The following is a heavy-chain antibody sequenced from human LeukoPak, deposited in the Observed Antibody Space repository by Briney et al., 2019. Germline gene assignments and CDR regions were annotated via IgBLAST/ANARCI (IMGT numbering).Heavy chain of an antibody. CDR1: GFTFSDYY. CDR3: ASYYYYYYMDV. V-gene: IGHV3-11*06. J-gene: IGHJ6*03. CDR2: ISSSSSYI. Sequence: GGSLRLSCAASGFTFSDYYMSWIRQAPGKGLEWVSSISSSSSYIYYADSVKGRFTISRDNAKNSLYLQMNSLRAEDTAVYYCASYYYYYYMDVWGKGTTVTVSS.